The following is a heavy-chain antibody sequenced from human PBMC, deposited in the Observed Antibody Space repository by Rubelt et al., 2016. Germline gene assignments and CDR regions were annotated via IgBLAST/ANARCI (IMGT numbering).Heavy chain of an antibody. D-gene: IGHD4-23*01. CDR3: AGDGGGNTGLYYFDY. CDR1: GYTFTSYG. CDR2: ISAYNGNT. Sequence: QVQLVQSGAEVKKPGASVKVSCKASGYTFTSYGISWVRQAPGQGLEWMGWISAYNGNTNYAPKRRGRITMAQEKSTSNVHMELGKPGSGGEGVVYCAGDGGGNTGLYYFDYWGQGTLVTVSS. V-gene: IGHV1-18*01. J-gene: IGHJ4*02.